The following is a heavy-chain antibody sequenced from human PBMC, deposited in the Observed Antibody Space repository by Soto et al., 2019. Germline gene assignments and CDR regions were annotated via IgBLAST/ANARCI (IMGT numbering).Heavy chain of an antibody. CDR2: TYYRSKWIN. V-gene: IGHV6-1*01. D-gene: IGHD6-6*01. J-gene: IGHJ4*02. CDR1: GDRVSSNSAA. Sequence: PSQTLSLTCGISGDRVSSNSAAWGWIRQSPSRGLEWLGRTYYRSKWINDYALSVKSRISINSDTSKNQFSLQVNSVTPEDTAVYYCARYSSSSRGSDYPGPVSLVTLSS. CDR3: ARYSSSSRGSDY.